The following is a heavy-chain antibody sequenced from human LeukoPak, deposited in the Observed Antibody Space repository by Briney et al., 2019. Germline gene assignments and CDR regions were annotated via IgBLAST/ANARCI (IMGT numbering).Heavy chain of an antibody. D-gene: IGHD1-7*01. CDR2: INHSGST. CDR3: ARNWNYDAFDI. V-gene: IGHV4-34*01. Sequence: SETLSLTRAVHGGSSSGYYWSWIRQPPGTGLEWIGEINHSGSTNYNPSLKSRVTISVDTSKNQFSLKLSSVAAAYTAVYYCARNWNYDAFDIWGQGTMVTVSS. J-gene: IGHJ3*02. CDR1: GGSSSGYY.